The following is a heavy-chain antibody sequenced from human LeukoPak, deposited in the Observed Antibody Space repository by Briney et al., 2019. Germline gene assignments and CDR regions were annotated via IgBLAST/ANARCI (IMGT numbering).Heavy chain of an antibody. J-gene: IGHJ4*02. CDR2: IYYSGST. D-gene: IGHD6-19*01. Sequence: SETLSLTCTVSGGSISSSSYYWGWIRQPPGKGLEWIGSIYYSGSTYYNPSLKSRVTISVDTSKNQFSLKLSSVTAADTAIYYCARAVSGRFDYCGQGTLVTVSS. CDR3: ARAVSGRFDY. CDR1: GGSISSSSYY. V-gene: IGHV4-39*01.